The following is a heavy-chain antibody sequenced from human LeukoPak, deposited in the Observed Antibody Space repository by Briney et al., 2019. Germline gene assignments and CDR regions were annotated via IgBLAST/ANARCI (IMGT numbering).Heavy chain of an antibody. CDR1: GFTFSNYG. Sequence: GGTLRLSCAASGFTFSNYGMSWVRQAPGKGLEWVSVISGSGGSTYYADSVKGRFTISRHNSKNTLYLQTNSLRAEDTAVYYCAELGITMIGGVWGKGTTVTISS. J-gene: IGHJ6*04. CDR3: AELGITMIGGV. V-gene: IGHV3-23*01. CDR2: ISGSGGST. D-gene: IGHD3-10*02.